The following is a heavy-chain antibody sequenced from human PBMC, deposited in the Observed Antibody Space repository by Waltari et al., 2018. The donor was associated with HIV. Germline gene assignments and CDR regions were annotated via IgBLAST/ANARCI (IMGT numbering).Heavy chain of an antibody. V-gene: IGHV3-7*01. D-gene: IGHD3-10*01. CDR1: GFILSSYW. Sequence: EVLLVESGGGLVQPGGSLRLSCGTSGFILSSYWMSWVRQAPGQGVEWLANIKPDGGEKYYVDSVKGRFTISRDNAKNSVYLQMDSLRVEDTALYFCARDTGSQYYYYGMDVWGQGTMVSVS. CDR2: IKPDGGEK. CDR3: ARDTGSQYYYYGMDV. J-gene: IGHJ6*02.